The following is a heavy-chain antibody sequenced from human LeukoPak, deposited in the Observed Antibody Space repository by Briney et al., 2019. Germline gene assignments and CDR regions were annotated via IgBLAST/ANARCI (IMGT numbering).Heavy chain of an antibody. D-gene: IGHD3-10*01. CDR3: ARDRATXXXXXFAFDI. CDR1: GGTFSSYA. J-gene: IGHJ3*02. V-gene: IGHV1-69*04. Sequence: GASVKVSCKASGGTFSSYAISWVRQAPGRGLEWMGRIIPILGIANYAQKFQGRVTITADKSTSTAYMELSSLRSEDTAVYFCARDRATXXXXXFAFDIWGQGTMVTVSS. CDR2: IIPILGIA.